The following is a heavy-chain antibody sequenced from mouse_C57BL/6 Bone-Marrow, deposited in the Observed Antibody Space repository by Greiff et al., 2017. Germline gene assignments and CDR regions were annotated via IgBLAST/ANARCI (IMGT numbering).Heavy chain of an antibody. J-gene: IGHJ4*01. D-gene: IGHD2-5*01. Sequence: EVKLLESGGGLVQPGGSMKLSCAASGFTFSDAWMDWVRQSPEKGLEWVAEIRNKANNHATYYAESVKGRFTISRDDSKSSVYLQMNSLRAEDTGIYYCTRPGSNHHYYAMDYWGQGTSVTVSS. CDR2: IRNKANNHAT. CDR3: TRPGSNHHYYAMDY. CDR1: GFTFSDAW. V-gene: IGHV6-6*01.